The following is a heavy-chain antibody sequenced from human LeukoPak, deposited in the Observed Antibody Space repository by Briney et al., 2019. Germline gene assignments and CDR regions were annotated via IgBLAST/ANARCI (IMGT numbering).Heavy chain of an antibody. CDR2: ISGSGGST. CDR3: AKSAKHYGILTGYQTEGIDY. V-gene: IGHV3-23*01. J-gene: IGHJ4*02. CDR1: GFTFSSYA. D-gene: IGHD3-9*01. Sequence: GGSLRLSCAASGFTFSSYAMSWVRQAPGKGLEWVSAISGSGGSTYYADSVKGRFTISRDNSKNTLYLQMNSLRAEDTAVYYCAKSAKHYGILTGYQTEGIDYWGQGTLVTVSS.